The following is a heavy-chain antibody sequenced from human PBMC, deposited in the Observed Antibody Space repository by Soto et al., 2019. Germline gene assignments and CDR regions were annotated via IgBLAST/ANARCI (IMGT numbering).Heavy chain of an antibody. D-gene: IGHD2-2*03. Sequence: ASVKVSCKASGYTFTSYGISWVRQAPGQGLEWMGWISAYNGNTNYAQKLQGRVTMTTDTSTSTAYMELRSPRSDDTAVYYCARDYGYCSSTSCAKVDTFDIWGQGTMVTVSS. CDR2: ISAYNGNT. CDR3: ARDYGYCSSTSCAKVDTFDI. J-gene: IGHJ3*02. V-gene: IGHV1-18*04. CDR1: GYTFTSYG.